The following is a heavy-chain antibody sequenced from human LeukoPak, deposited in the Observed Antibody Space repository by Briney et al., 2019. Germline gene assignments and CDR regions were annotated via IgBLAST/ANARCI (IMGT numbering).Heavy chain of an antibody. J-gene: IGHJ5*02. CDR3: ARVSNWFDP. V-gene: IGHV4-61*01. Sequence: SETLSLTCTVSGGSVSSGSYYWSWIRQPPGKGLEWIGYIYYSGSTNYNPSLKSRVTISVDTSKNQFSLKLSSVTAADTAVYYRARVSNWFDPWGQGTLVTVSS. CDR1: GGSVSSGSYY. CDR2: IYYSGST.